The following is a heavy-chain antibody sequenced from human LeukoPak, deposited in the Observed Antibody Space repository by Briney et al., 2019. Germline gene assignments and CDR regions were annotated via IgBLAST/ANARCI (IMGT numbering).Heavy chain of an antibody. V-gene: IGHV4-61*01. CDR3: ARGRAPAALSFDP. CDR2: IYYSGST. J-gene: IGHJ5*02. D-gene: IGHD6-25*01. Sequence: PSETLSLTCTVSGGSVSSGSYFWSWIRQPPGKGLEWVGYIYYSGSTNYNPSLKSRVTISVDTSKNQFSLKLSSVTAADTAVYYCARGRAPAALSFDPWGQGTLVTVSS. CDR1: GGSVSSGSYF.